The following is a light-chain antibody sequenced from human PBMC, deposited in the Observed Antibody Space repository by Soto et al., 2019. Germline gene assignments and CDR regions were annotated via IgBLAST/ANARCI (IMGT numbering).Light chain of an antibody. CDR2: DAS. J-gene: IGKJ4*01. V-gene: IGKV3-11*01. Sequence: EIVLTQSPATLSLSPGERATLSCRASQSVSSYLAWYQQKPGQAPRLLIYDASNRATGIPARFSGSGSGTDFTLTISSREPEDFAVYYCQQRSNWPPTFGGGTNVEIK. CDR3: QQRSNWPPT. CDR1: QSVSSY.